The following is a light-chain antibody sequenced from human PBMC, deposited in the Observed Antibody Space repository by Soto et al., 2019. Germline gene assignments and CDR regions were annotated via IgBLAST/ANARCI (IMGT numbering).Light chain of an antibody. Sequence: EVVLTQSPAILSLSPGERSTLSLRVCQSVGNFLTWYQQKPGQAPRLRIYDASTRATGIPARFSGSVSGTDFTRTVSSLEPEDFAVYFCQQRGNWPPLTVGGGTKVDIK. V-gene: IGKV3-11*01. CDR3: QQRGNWPPLT. J-gene: IGKJ4*01. CDR2: DAS. CDR1: QSVGNF.